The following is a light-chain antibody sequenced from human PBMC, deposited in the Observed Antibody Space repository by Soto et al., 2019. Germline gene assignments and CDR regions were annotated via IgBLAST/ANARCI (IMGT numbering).Light chain of an antibody. CDR3: QSYDSSLSVYV. J-gene: IGLJ1*01. CDR1: SSDVGGFNY. CDR2: DVS. V-gene: IGLV2-11*01. Sequence: QSALTQPPSVSGSPGQSVTISCTGTSSDVGGFNYVSWYQHHPGKAPKLMIYDVSKLPSGVPDRFSGSKSGNTDSLTISGLQAEDEADYYCQSYDSSLSVYVFGTGTKVTVL.